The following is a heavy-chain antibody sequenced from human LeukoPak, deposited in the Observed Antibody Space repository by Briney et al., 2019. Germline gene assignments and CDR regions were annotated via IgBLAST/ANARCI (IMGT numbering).Heavy chain of an antibody. J-gene: IGHJ4*02. D-gene: IGHD5-18*01. CDR1: GFTFSSYA. CDR3: AKTKGYSYGYYFDN. V-gene: IGHV3-30*18. CDR2: MSYDGFNK. Sequence: PGGSLRLSCAASGFTFSSYAMHWVRQSLGKGLEWVAVMSYDGFNKYYADSVKGRFTISRDNSKNTLYLQMNSLRAEDTAVYYCAKTKGYSYGYYFDNWGQGTLVTVSS.